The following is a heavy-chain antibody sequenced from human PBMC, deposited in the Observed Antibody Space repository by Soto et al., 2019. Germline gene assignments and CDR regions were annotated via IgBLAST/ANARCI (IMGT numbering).Heavy chain of an antibody. Sequence: EVQLLESGGGLVQPGGSLRLSCAASGFTFSSYPMSWVRQAPGKGLEWVSAISGSGDSTYYADSVKGRFTISRDNSKNTLYLQLNSLRAEDTAVYHCAKSRSGNYYAWFDPWGQGTLVTVSS. J-gene: IGHJ5*02. D-gene: IGHD1-26*01. V-gene: IGHV3-23*01. CDR1: GFTFSSYP. CDR2: ISGSGDST. CDR3: AKSRSGNYYAWFDP.